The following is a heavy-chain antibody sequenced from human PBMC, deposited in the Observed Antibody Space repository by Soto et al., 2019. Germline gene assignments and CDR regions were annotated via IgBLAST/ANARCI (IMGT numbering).Heavy chain of an antibody. CDR3: ARALGYSGYAGMDV. D-gene: IGHD5-12*01. V-gene: IGHV1-18*01. CDR1: GYTFTIYG. Sequence: ASLKVSCKASGYTFTIYGINWVRQAPGQGLEWMGWISPDNGNTNYAQRHQGRVTMTTDTSTSTAYMELRSLRSDDTAVYYCARALGYSGYAGMDVWGQGTTVTVSS. J-gene: IGHJ6*02. CDR2: ISPDNGNT.